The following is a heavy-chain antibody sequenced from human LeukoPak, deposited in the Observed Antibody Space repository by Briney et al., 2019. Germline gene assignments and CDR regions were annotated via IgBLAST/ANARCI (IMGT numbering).Heavy chain of an antibody. CDR3: ASSGSYVGAFDI. D-gene: IGHD1-26*01. CDR1: GFTFSSYA. Sequence: GGSLRLSCAASGFTFSSYATHWVRQAPGKGLEYVSAISSNGGSTYYANSVKGRFTISRDNSKNTLYLQMGSLRAEDMAVYYCASSGSYVGAFDIWGRGTMVTVSS. V-gene: IGHV3-64*01. CDR2: ISSNGGST. J-gene: IGHJ3*02.